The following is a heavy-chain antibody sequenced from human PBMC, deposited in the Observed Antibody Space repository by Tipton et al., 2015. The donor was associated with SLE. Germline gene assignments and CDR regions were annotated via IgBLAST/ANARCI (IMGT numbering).Heavy chain of an antibody. Sequence: TLSLTCTVPNGSINSYYWSWIRQPPGKGLEYIGYIYYDGSTNYNPSLKSRVTISVDTSKNKFSLKLNSMTAADTAVYYCARLLVAAGTTWFDPRGQGTLVTVSS. D-gene: IGHD6-13*01. V-gene: IGHV4-59*01. J-gene: IGHJ5*02. CDR2: IYYDGST. CDR3: ARLLVAAGTTWFDP. CDR1: NGSINSYY.